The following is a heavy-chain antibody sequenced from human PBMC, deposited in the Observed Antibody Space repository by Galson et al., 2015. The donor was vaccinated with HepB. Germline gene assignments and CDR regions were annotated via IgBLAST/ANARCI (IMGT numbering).Heavy chain of an antibody. CDR1: GFTFSSYG. J-gene: IGHJ4*02. V-gene: IGHV3-33*01. CDR3: ARGRIAVAGEDGGYYFDY. CDR2: IWYDGSNK. Sequence: SLRLSCAASGFTFSSYGMHWVRQAPGKGLEWVAVIWYDGSNKYYADSVKGRFTISRDNSKNTLYLQMNSLRAEDTAVYYCARGRIAVAGEDGGYYFDYWGQGTLVTVSS. D-gene: IGHD6-19*01.